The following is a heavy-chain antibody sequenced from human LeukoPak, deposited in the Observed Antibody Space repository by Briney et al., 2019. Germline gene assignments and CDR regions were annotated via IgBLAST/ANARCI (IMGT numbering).Heavy chain of an antibody. CDR3: AGGYSSSSFTSFDY. CDR2: IYYSGST. J-gene: IGHJ4*02. D-gene: IGHD6-19*01. Sequence: SETLSLTCTVSGGSISSSSYYWGWIRQPPGKGLEWIGSIYYSGSTYYNPSLKSRVTISVDTSKNQFSLRLSSVTAADTDTAVYYCAGGYSSSSFTSFDYWGRGTLVTVSS. CDR1: GGSISSSSYY. V-gene: IGHV4-39*07.